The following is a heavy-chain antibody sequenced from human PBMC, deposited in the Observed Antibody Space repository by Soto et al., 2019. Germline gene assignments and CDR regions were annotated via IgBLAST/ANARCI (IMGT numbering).Heavy chain of an antibody. D-gene: IGHD6-6*01. CDR1: GFTFSSYA. CDR3: AKNLKAARPLDY. Sequence: RGSLRLSCAASGFTFSSYAMSWVRQAPGKGLERVSAISGSGGSTYYADSVKGRFTISRDNSKNTLYLQMNSLRAEDTAVYYCAKNLKAARPLDYWGQGTLVTVS. CDR2: ISGSGGST. J-gene: IGHJ4*02. V-gene: IGHV3-23*01.